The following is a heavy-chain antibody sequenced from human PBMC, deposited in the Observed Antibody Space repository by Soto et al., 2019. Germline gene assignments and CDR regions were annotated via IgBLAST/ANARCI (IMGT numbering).Heavy chain of an antibody. CDR1: GFTFSSDG. Sequence: GGSLRLSCAASGFTFSSDGMHWVRQAPGKGLEWVAVISYDGSNKFYADSVKGRFTISRDNSKNTLYLQMNSLRAEDTAVYYCAIIGVTTDKNLDYYYYGMDVWGQGTTVTVSS. CDR3: AIIGVTTDKNLDYYYYGMDV. J-gene: IGHJ6*02. V-gene: IGHV3-30*03. CDR2: ISYDGSNK. D-gene: IGHD4-17*01.